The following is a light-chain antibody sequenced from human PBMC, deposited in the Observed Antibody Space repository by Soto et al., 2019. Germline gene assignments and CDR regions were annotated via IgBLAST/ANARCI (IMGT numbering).Light chain of an antibody. CDR3: QQSYITPYS. Sequence: DIQMTQSPSSLSASVGDTVTITCRASQSISVHLNWYQQKPGKVPKLLIYAASNLQSGVPSSFSGSGPETDFALTISSLQPEDFANYYCQQSYITPYSFGQGTKLQIK. V-gene: IGKV1-39*01. CDR2: AAS. CDR1: QSISVH. J-gene: IGKJ2*01.